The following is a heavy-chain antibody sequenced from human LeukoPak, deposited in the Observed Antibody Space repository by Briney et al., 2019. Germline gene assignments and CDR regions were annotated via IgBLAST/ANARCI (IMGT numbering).Heavy chain of an antibody. D-gene: IGHD3-22*01. CDR2: ISGSGSST. Sequence: GGSLRLSCAASGFTFSSYAMNWVRQAPGKGLEWVSAISGSGSSTYYAVSVKGRFTISRDNSKNTLYLQMNSLRAEDTAVYYCARGNYYDSSGLHFDYWGQGTLVTVSS. CDR1: GFTFSSYA. CDR3: ARGNYYDSSGLHFDY. V-gene: IGHV3-23*01. J-gene: IGHJ4*02.